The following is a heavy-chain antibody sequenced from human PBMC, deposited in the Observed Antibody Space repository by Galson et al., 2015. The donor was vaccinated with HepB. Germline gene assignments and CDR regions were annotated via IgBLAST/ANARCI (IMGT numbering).Heavy chain of an antibody. CDR1: GGSISRDY. CDR3: AGHAWFGALES. V-gene: IGHV4-59*08. Sequence: LSLTCRVSGGSISRDYWSWLRQSPGKGLEWIGFIYFGGSINYNPSLKSRLIISVDNSGNQFSLILNSVTAADTAMYYCAGHAWFGALESWGRGTLVTVSS. CDR2: IYFGGSI. J-gene: IGHJ4*02. D-gene: IGHD3-10*01.